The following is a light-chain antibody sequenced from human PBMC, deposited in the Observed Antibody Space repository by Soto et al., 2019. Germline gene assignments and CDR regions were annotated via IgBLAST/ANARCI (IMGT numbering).Light chain of an antibody. CDR2: DVS. V-gene: IGKV3-20*01. CDR3: QQSGRSPGT. Sequence: EIVLTQSPGTLSLSPGERATLSCRASQSVSSIYLAWYQQKPGQAPRLLIYDVSSRATGIPDRLSGSGSGTDFTLTISRLEPEDFAVYYCQQSGRSPGTFGQGTKVEIK. CDR1: QSVSSIY. J-gene: IGKJ1*01.